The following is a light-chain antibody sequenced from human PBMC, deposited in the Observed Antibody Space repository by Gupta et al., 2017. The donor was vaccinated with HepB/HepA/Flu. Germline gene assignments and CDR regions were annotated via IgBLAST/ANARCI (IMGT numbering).Light chain of an antibody. CDR1: QSITNL. Sequence: DIQMTQTPSTLSASVGDRVTITCRASQSITNLLAWYQQKPGRAPKLLIYMASTLESGVPSRFSGSGSGTEFTLTISSLQPDDFATYYCQHYYTILGTFGQGTKVEVK. CDR2: MAS. V-gene: IGKV1-5*03. CDR3: QHYYTILGT. J-gene: IGKJ1*01.